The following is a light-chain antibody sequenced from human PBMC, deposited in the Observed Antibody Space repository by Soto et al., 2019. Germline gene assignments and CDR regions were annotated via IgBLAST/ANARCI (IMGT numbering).Light chain of an antibody. V-gene: IGLV2-14*01. CDR3: SSYTSSSTL. CDR1: SSDVGSYSY. Sequence: QSVLTQPASVSGSPGQSITISCTGTSSDVGSYSYVSWYQQHPGKAPKLMIYEVSDRPSGISSRFSGSKSGNTASLTISGLQTEDKADYYCSSYTSSSTLFGTGTKVTVL. CDR2: EVS. J-gene: IGLJ1*01.